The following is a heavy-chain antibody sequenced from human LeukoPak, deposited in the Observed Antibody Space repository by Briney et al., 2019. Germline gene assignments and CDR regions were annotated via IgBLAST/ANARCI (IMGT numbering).Heavy chain of an antibody. V-gene: IGHV4-34*01. D-gene: IGHD6-6*01. J-gene: IGHJ5*02. CDR2: IKYSGST. CDR1: GGSFSGYY. CDR3: ARVSFPYSSWSRGGWFDP. Sequence: PSETLSLTCAVYGGSFSGYYWSWIRQPPGKGLEWIGEIKYSGSTNYNASLKSRLTISVDTSKNQFSLKLISVTAADTAVYYCARVSFPYSSWSRGGWFDPWGQGTLVTVSS.